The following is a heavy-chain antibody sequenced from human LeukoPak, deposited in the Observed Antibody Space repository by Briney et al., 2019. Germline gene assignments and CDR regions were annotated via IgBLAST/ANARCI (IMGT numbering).Heavy chain of an antibody. CDR3: AREGLYYYDSSGYYFDY. J-gene: IGHJ4*02. D-gene: IGHD3-22*01. CDR1: GDSVSSNSAA. Sequence: SQTLSLTCAISGDSVSSNSAAWNRIRQSPSRGLEWLGRTYYRSKWYNDYAVSVKSRITINPDTSKNQFSLQLNSVTPEDTAVYYCAREGLYYYDSSGYYFDYWGQGTLVTVSS. CDR2: TYYRSKWYN. V-gene: IGHV6-1*01.